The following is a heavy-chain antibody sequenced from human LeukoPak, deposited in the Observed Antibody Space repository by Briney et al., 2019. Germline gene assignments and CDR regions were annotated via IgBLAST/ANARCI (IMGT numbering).Heavy chain of an antibody. Sequence: GESLKISCKASGYSFPTYWIGWVRQMPGKGLEWMGIICPGDSDTRYSPSFQGQVTISADKSISTAYLQWSSLKASDTAMYYCARIPCSSTSCHKRFDYWGQGTLVTVSS. CDR2: ICPGDSDT. D-gene: IGHD2-2*01. CDR3: ARIPCSSTSCHKRFDY. V-gene: IGHV5-51*01. CDR1: GYSFPTYW. J-gene: IGHJ4*02.